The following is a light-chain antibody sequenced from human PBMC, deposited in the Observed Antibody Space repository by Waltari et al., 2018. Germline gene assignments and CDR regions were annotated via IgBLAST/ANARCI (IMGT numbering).Light chain of an antibody. J-gene: IGLJ2*01. CDR1: SSDVGGHNY. V-gene: IGLV2-8*01. CDR3: SSYAGSTNLV. CDR2: EVT. Sequence: QSALTQPPSASGSPGQSVTISCTGTSSDVGGHNYVSWYQQHPGKAPKLMIYEVTKRPSGVPDRLSGSKSGNTASLTVSGLQAEDEADYYCSSYAGSTNLVFGGGTKLTVL.